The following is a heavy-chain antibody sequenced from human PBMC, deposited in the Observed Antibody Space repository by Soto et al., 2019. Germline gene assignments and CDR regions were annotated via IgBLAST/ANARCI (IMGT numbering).Heavy chain of an antibody. D-gene: IGHD6-19*01. CDR2: ISGSGGST. Sequence: GGSLRLSCAASGFTFSSYAMSWVRQAPGKGLEWVSAISGSGGSTYYADSVKGRFTISRDNSKNTLYLQMNSLRAEDTAVYYCAKVEFSSSGWYDVSYCGKGTLVTVSS. CDR1: GFTFSSYA. V-gene: IGHV3-23*01. CDR3: AKVEFSSSGWYDVSY. J-gene: IGHJ4*02.